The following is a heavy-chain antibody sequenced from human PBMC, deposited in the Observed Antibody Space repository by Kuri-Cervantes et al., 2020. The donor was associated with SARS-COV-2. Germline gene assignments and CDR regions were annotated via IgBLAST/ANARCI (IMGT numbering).Heavy chain of an antibody. D-gene: IGHD1-26*01. V-gene: IGHV1-8*02. J-gene: IGHJ4*02. CDR3: ARKTRGTFHLDY. CDR1: GYTFPNYG. Sequence: GGSLRLSCKGSGYTFPNYGFSWVRQAPGQGLEWVGWMNPKIDISGSVKKFQGRVTMTRDTSTNTAYMELTSLGSQDTAVYYCARKTRGTFHLDYWGPGTPVTVSS. CDR2: MNPKIDIS.